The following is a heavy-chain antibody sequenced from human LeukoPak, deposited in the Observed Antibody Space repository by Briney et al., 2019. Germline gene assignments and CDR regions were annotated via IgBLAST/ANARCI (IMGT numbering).Heavy chain of an antibody. CDR2: IYYSGST. D-gene: IGHD2-15*01. CDR3: ARDHGWQRYYFDY. Sequence: SETLSLTCTVSGGSISSSSYYWGWIRQPPGKGLEWIGSIYYSGSTYYNPSLKSRVTISVDTSKNQFSLKLSSVTAADTAVYYCARDHGWQRYYFDYWGQGTLATVSS. CDR1: GGSISSSSYY. J-gene: IGHJ4*02. V-gene: IGHV4-39*02.